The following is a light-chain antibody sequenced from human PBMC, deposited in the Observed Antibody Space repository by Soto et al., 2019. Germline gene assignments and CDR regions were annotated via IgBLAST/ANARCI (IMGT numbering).Light chain of an antibody. CDR2: AAS. Sequence: DIQMTQSPSSLSASVGDRVTITSRASQGISNSLAWYQQKPGKVPKLLIYAASTLQSGVPSRFSGSGSGTDFTLTISSLQPEDVATYYCQKYNGAPRAFGQGTKVEIK. V-gene: IGKV1-27*01. CDR3: QKYNGAPRA. CDR1: QGISNS. J-gene: IGKJ1*01.